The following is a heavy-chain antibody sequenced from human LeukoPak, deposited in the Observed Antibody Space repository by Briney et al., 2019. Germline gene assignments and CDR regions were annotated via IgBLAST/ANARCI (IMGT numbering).Heavy chain of an antibody. D-gene: IGHD1-26*01. CDR1: GDSISDHY. Sequence: SGTLSLTCTVSGDSISDHYWSWIRQPPGRGLEWIGCLHSTGFTYSDPSSKSRVTISVDTSKNQFSLTLTSVTPADTAVYYCAAEGDSVGSPIDPWGQGILVTVSS. V-gene: IGHV4-59*03. J-gene: IGHJ5*02. CDR2: LHSTGFT. CDR3: AAEGDSVGSPIDP.